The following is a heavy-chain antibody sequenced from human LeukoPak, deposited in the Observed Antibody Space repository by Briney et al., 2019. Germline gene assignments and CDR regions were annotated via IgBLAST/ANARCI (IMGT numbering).Heavy chain of an antibody. D-gene: IGHD3-22*01. J-gene: IGHJ6*02. CDR1: GFTFSSYG. Sequence: GGSLRLSCAASGFTFSSYGMHWVRQAPGKGQEWVAVIWYDGSNKYYADSVKGRFTISRDNSKNTLYLRMNSLRAEDTAVYYCARNDDSSGYYFIPFYYYYGMDVWGQGTTVTVSS. CDR3: ARNDDSSGYYFIPFYYYYGMDV. V-gene: IGHV3-33*01. CDR2: IWYDGSNK.